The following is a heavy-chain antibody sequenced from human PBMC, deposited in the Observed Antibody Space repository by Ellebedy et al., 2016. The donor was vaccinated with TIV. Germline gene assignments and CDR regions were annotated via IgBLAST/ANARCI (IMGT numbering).Heavy chain of an antibody. CDR2: ITSSSSTI. CDR1: GFTFSSYN. D-gene: IGHD1-1*01. CDR3: ARVGYGLYSMDV. J-gene: IGHJ6*02. Sequence: GESLKISCAASGFTFSSYNMKWVRQAPGKGLEWVSYITSSSSTIYYADSVKGRFTISRDNAQNSVYLQMNSLRDEDTAVYYCARVGYGLYSMDVWGQGTTVTVFS. V-gene: IGHV3-48*02.